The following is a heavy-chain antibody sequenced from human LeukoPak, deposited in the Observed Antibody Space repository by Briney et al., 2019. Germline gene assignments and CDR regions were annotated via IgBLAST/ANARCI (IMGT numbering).Heavy chain of an antibody. CDR2: IKRDGSEK. Sequence: PGGSLRLSCAASGFTFSSYWMTWVRQAPGKGLEWVANIKRDGSEKHYVGSVKGRFTISRDNSKNTLYLQMNSLRAEDTAVYYCARGESIAVAGTLEDYWGQGTLVTVSS. J-gene: IGHJ4*02. V-gene: IGHV3-7*04. CDR3: ARGESIAVAGTLEDY. D-gene: IGHD6-19*01. CDR1: GFTFSSYW.